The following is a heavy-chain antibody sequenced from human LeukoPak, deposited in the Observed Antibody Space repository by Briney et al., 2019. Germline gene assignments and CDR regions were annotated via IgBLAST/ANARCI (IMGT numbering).Heavy chain of an antibody. V-gene: IGHV3-33*01. CDR3: ARDSLSYFDY. J-gene: IGHJ4*02. D-gene: IGHD2/OR15-2a*01. CDR2: IWYDGSNK. Sequence: PGRSLRLSCAASGFTFSSYGMHWVRQAPGKGLEWVAVIWYDGSNKYYADSVKGRFTISRDNSKNTLYLKMNSLRAEDTAVYYCARDSLSYFDYWGQGTLVTVSS. CDR1: GFTFSSYG.